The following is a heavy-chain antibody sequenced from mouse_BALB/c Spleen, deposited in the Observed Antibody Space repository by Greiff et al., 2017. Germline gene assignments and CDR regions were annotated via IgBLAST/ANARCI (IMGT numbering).Heavy chain of an antibody. V-gene: IGHV2-2*02. CDR2: IWSGGST. Sequence: QVQLQQSGPGLVQPSQSLSITCTVSGFSLTSYGVHWVRPSPGKGLEWLGVIWSGGSTDYNAAFISRLSISKDNSKSQVFFKMNSLQANDTAIYYCASLNAWFAYWGQGTLVTVSA. CDR3: ASLNAWFAY. J-gene: IGHJ3*01. CDR1: GFSLTSYG.